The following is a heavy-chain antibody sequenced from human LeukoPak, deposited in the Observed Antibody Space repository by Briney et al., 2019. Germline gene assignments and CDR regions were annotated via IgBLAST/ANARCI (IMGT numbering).Heavy chain of an antibody. CDR1: GYTFTSDD. V-gene: IGHV1-8*01. J-gene: IGHJ4*02. CDR2: MNPNSGST. D-gene: IGHD6-19*01. Sequence: ASVKVSCKVSGYTFTSDDINWGRQGPGQGLEWMGWMNPNSGSTAHAHTSQGRVTMTRNTSISTAYMELSSLRSEDTAVYYCAIGHWLVRWGQGTLVTVSS. CDR3: AIGHWLVR.